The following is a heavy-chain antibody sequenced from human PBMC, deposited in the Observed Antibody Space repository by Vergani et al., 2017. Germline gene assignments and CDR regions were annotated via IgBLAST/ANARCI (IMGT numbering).Heavy chain of an antibody. Sequence: QLQLQESGPGLVKPSETLSLTCTVSGGSISSSSYYWGWIRQPPGKGLEWIGYIYYSGSNNYNPSLKSRVTISVDTSKNQFTLKLSSVTAADTAVYYCARALTGYYQYYYGMDVWGQGTTVTVSS. CDR2: IYYSGSN. V-gene: IGHV4-61*05. D-gene: IGHD3-9*01. CDR3: ARALTGYYQYYYGMDV. J-gene: IGHJ6*02. CDR1: GGSISSSSYY.